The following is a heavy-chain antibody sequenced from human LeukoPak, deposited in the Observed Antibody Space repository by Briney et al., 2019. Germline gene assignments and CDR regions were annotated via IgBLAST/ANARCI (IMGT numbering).Heavy chain of an antibody. Sequence: SETLSLTCNVSGDSIINAGNYWTWIRQHPGKGLEWIGYIYYSGNTYYNPSLKSRVIMSIDTPKNQFSLTLNSLTAADTAMYYCAREKGNDALDIWGQGTMVTVSS. CDR2: IYYSGNT. CDR3: AREKGNDALDI. CDR1: GDSIINAGNY. V-gene: IGHV4-31*03. J-gene: IGHJ3*02.